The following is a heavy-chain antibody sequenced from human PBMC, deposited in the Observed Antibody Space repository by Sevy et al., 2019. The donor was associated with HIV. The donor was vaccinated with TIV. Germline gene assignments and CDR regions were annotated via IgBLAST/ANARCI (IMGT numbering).Heavy chain of an antibody. CDR2: ISGSGGST. D-gene: IGHD3-22*01. CDR1: GFTFSSYA. CDR3: AKAYYYDSSGYYFSDY. Sequence: GGSLRLSCAASGFTFSSYAMSWVRQAPGTGLEWVSAISGSGGSTYYADSVKGRFTISRDNSKNTLYLQMNSLRAEDTAVYYCAKAYYYDSSGYYFSDYWGQGTLVTVSS. V-gene: IGHV3-23*01. J-gene: IGHJ4*02.